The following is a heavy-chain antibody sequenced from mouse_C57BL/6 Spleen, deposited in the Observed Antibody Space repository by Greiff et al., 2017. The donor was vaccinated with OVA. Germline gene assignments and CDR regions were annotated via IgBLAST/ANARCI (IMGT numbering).Heavy chain of an antibody. Sequence: EVQLQESGPGMVKPSQSLSLTCTVTGYSITSGYDWHWIRHFPGNKLEWMGYISYSGSTNYNPSLKSRISITHDTSKNHFFLKLNSVTTEDTATYYCARGVYDGYPFAYWGQGTLVTVSA. J-gene: IGHJ3*01. CDR1: GYSITSGYD. V-gene: IGHV3-1*01. D-gene: IGHD2-3*01. CDR3: ARGVYDGYPFAY. CDR2: ISYSGST.